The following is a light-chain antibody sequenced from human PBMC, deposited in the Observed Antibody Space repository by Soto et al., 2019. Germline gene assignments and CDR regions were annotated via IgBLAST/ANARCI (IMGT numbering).Light chain of an antibody. CDR2: DVS. CDR1: RSDVVGYNY. CDR3: SSYRTSNTRQIV. Sequence: QSALTPPAPVSGSPGQSITISCTGTRSDVVGYNYVSWYQHHPGKAPKLMIYDVSNRPSGVSNRFSGSKSGNTASLSISGLQPEDEADYYCSSYRTSNTRQIVCGTGTKVTVL. V-gene: IGLV2-14*03. J-gene: IGLJ1*01.